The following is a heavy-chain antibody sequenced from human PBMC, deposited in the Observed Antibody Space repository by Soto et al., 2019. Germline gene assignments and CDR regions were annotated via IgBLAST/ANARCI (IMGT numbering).Heavy chain of an antibody. Sequence: GGSLRLSCAASGFTFSSYAMSWVRQAPGKGLEWVSAISGSGGSTYYADSVKGRFTISRDNSKNTLYLQMNSLRAEDTAVYYCAKAESTIFGVVIIDYYYYGMDVWGQGTTVTVSS. CDR1: GFTFSSYA. J-gene: IGHJ6*02. CDR2: ISGSGGST. CDR3: AKAESTIFGVVIIDYYYYGMDV. V-gene: IGHV3-23*01. D-gene: IGHD3-3*01.